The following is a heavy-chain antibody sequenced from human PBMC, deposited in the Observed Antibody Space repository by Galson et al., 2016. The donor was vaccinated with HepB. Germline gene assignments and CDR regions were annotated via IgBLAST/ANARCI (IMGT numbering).Heavy chain of an antibody. V-gene: IGHV3-33*06. D-gene: IGHD3-9*01. CDR1: GFTFSSYG. CDR3: VKHPVTTFDILTEYDGDV. J-gene: IGHJ6*02. Sequence: SLRLSCAASGFTFSSYGMHWVRQAPGKGLEWVAVIWYDGSNKYYADSVKGRFTIFRDNSKKTLYLQLKSLRAEDTANYYCVKHPVTTFDILTEYDGDVWGQGTTVYVSS. CDR2: IWYDGSNK.